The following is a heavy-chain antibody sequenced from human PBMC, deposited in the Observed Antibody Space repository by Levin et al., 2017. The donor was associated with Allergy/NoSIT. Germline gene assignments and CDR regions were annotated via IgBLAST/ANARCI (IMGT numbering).Heavy chain of an antibody. CDR2: LNTKTGDP. Sequence: VASVKVSCKASGYSLSTYAMNWVRQAPGQGFEWMGWLNTKTGDPKYAQGFTGRIVISLDTSVGTAYLQITSLKPEDTAGYYCVRDDDTAYGPGYFPLWGRGTLVTVSS. CDR1: GYSLSTYA. D-gene: IGHD4-17*01. V-gene: IGHV7-4-1*02. CDR3: VRDDDTAYGPGYFPL. J-gene: IGHJ2*01.